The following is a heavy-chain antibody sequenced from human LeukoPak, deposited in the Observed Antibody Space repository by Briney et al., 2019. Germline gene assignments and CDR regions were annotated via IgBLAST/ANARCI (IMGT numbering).Heavy chain of an antibody. CDR1: GGTFSSYA. CDR2: IIPIFGTA. J-gene: IGHJ4*02. V-gene: IGHV1-69*13. CDR3: ARGSTQYSSSWGFDY. D-gene: IGHD6-13*01. Sequence: GASVKVSCKASGGTFSSYAISWVRQAPGQGLEWMGGIIPIFGTANYAQKFQGRVTITADESTSTAYMELSSLRSEDTAVYYCARGSTQYSSSWGFDYWGQGTLVTVSS.